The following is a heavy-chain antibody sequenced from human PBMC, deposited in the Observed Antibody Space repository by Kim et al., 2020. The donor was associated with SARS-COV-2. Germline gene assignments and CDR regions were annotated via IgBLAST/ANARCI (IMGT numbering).Heavy chain of an antibody. CDR2: GSR. D-gene: IGHD3-16*01. V-gene: IGHV3-53*01. Sequence: GSRYRADSVKGRFTISRDNSKSTLYLQMNSLRAADTAVYYWARFDTFFDYWGQGTLVTVSS. CDR3: ARFDTFFDY. J-gene: IGHJ4*02.